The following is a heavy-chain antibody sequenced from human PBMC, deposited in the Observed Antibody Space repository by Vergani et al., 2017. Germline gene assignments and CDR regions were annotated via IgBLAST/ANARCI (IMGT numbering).Heavy chain of an antibody. D-gene: IGHD6-13*01. CDR1: GFSLSTSGVG. J-gene: IGHJ4*02. V-gene: IGHV2-5*01. CDR3: ARRXDRPAIAAAGDFDY. CDR2: IYLNDNK. Sequence: QITLKESGPTLVKPTQTLTLTCTFSGFSLSTSGVGVGWIRQPPGKALEWLALIYLNDNKRYSSSLKSRLIITKDTSKNQVVLTMTNMDPVDTATYFCARRXDRPAIAAAGDFDYWGQGTLVTVSS.